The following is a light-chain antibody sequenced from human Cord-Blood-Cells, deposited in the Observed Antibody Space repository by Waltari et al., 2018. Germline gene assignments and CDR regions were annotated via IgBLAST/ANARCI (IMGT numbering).Light chain of an antibody. Sequence: QSALTQPASVSGSPGQSIPISCTATSSDAGGYNFVSWYQQHPGKAPTRMIYDVSKRPSGVSNRFSASKSGNTASLTISGLQAEDEADYYCSSYASSRVFGGGTKLTVL. CDR1: SSDAGGYNF. V-gene: IGLV2-14*01. CDR2: DVS. CDR3: SSYASSRV. J-gene: IGLJ3*02.